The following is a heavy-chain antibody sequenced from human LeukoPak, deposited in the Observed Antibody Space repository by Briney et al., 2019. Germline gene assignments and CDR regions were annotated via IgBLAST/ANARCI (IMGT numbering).Heavy chain of an antibody. CDR1: GFTFSSYA. CDR3: AREQPAGSTDY. V-gene: IGHV3-23*01. D-gene: IGHD2-2*01. J-gene: IGHJ4*02. CDR2: ISGSGGST. Sequence: PGGSLRLSCAASGFTFSSYAMSWVRQAPGKGLEWVSAISGSGGSTYYADSVKGRFTISRDNSKNTIYLQMGSLRDDDTAVYYCAREQPAGSTDYWGQGTLVTVSS.